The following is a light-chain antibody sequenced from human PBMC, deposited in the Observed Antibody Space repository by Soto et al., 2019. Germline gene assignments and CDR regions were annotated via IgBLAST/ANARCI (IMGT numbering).Light chain of an antibody. J-gene: IGKJ2*01. Sequence: DIQMTQSPSTLSASVGDRVTITCRASQSISTWLAWFQQRPGKAPKLLIYDASTLESGVPSRFSGSGSGTDFTLTISSLQPDDFVTYYCQQYKSFLYTFGQGTKLEIK. V-gene: IGKV1-5*01. CDR1: QSISTW. CDR2: DAS. CDR3: QQYKSFLYT.